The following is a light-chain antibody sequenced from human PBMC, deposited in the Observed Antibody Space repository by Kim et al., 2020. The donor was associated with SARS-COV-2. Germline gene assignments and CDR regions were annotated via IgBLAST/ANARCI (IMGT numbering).Light chain of an antibody. CDR3: QKYGGAPWT. CDR2: AAS. CDR1: QGIAHY. Sequence: DIQLTQSPSSLSASVGDRVTINCRASQGIAHYLAWYQQKPGKVPKLLIYAASALQAGVPSRFSGSGSGTDFTLTISSLQPEDVATYYCQKYGGAPWTFGQGTKVDIK. J-gene: IGKJ1*01. V-gene: IGKV1-27*01.